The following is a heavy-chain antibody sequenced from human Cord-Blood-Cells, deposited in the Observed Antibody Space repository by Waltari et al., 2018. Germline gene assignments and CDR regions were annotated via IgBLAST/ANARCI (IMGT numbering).Heavy chain of an antibody. CDR1: GGSFSGYY. V-gene: IGHV4-34*01. CDR2: INHSGST. J-gene: IGHJ3*02. CDR3: ARHVWGEYSSSWYAFDI. Sequence: QVQLQQWGAGLLKPSETLSLTCAVYGGSFSGYYWSWIRQPPGKGREWIGEINHSGSTNYNPSLKSRVTNSVDTSKNQFSLKLSSVTAADTAVYYCARHVWGEYSSSWYAFDIWGQGTMVTVSS. D-gene: IGHD6-13*01.